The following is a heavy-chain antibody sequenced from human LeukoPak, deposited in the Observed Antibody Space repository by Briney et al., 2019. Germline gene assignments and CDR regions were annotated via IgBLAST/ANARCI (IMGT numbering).Heavy chain of an antibody. J-gene: IGHJ4*02. CDR3: AKGRYTTSWYNFDY. CDR2: ISASDGGT. CDR1: GVTFRNYA. Sequence: GGSLRLSCAVSGVTFRNYAMSWVRQAPGTGPEWVSAISASDGGTYYSDSVKGRFTISRDNSKNTLYLQMNSLRAEDTAVYYCAKGRYTTSWYNFDYWGQGTLVTVSS. V-gene: IGHV3-23*01. D-gene: IGHD6-13*01.